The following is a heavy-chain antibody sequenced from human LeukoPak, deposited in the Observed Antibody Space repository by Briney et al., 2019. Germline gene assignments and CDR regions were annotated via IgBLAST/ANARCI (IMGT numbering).Heavy chain of an antibody. Sequence: PSETLSLTCAVSGGSISSGGYSWSWIRQPPGTGLEWIGYIYHSGSTYYNPSLKSRVTISVDRSKNQFSLKLSSVTAADTAVYYCARATYLMLDYWGQGTLVTVSS. CDR2: IYHSGST. CDR3: ARATYLMLDY. V-gene: IGHV4-30-2*01. J-gene: IGHJ4*02. CDR1: GGSISSGGYS. D-gene: IGHD5-12*01.